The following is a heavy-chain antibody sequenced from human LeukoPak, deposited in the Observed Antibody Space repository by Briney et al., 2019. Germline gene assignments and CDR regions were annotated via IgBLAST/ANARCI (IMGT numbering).Heavy chain of an antibody. Sequence: PGRSLRLSCAASGFTFRSYAIHWVRQAPGKGLEWVAIIWYDGSKTYYAESVKGRFTISRDNSNNMAYLQMSSLRVEDTAVYYCAKDEGFGALSYYFDYWGQGTLVTVSS. CDR3: AKDEGFGALSYYFDY. D-gene: IGHD3-10*01. J-gene: IGHJ4*02. CDR1: GFTFRSYA. CDR2: IWYDGSKT. V-gene: IGHV3-30*18.